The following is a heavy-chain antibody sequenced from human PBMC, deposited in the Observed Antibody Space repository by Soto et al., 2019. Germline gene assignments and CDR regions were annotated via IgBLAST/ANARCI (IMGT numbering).Heavy chain of an antibody. CDR1: GFTFSSYA. D-gene: IGHD6-19*01. CDR3: ARDSGGSH. J-gene: IGHJ1*01. CDR2: ISYDGSNK. Sequence: QVQLVESGGGVVQPGRSLRLSCAASGFTFSSYAMHWVRQAPGKGLEWVAVISYDGSNKYYADSVKGRFTSSRDNSKNTLYLQMNSLRAEDTAVYYCARDSGGSHWGQGTLVTVSS. V-gene: IGHV3-30-3*01.